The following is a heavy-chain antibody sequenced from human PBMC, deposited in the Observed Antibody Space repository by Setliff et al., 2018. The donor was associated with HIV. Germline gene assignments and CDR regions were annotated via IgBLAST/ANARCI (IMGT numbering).Heavy chain of an antibody. CDR3: ARLGGILTGTPVIDY. CDR1: GGSISAYY. Sequence: SETLSLTCTVSGGSISAYYWSWIRQPAGKGLEYIGRIFAGGSTNYNPSLRSRVTISINTSKNQFSLNLRSVTAADAAVYYCARLGGILTGTPVIDYWGQGTLVTVSS. D-gene: IGHD3-9*01. J-gene: IGHJ4*02. V-gene: IGHV4-4*07. CDR2: IFAGGST.